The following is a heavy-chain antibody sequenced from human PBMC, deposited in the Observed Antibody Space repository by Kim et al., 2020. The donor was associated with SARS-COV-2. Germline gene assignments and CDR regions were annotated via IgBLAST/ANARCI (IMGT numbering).Heavy chain of an antibody. J-gene: IGHJ4*02. Sequence: SVKGRFTISRDNSKNPLYLQMNGLRAEDTAVYYCARAGGYSYGPGGYWGQGTLVTVSS. V-gene: IGHV3-30*07. CDR3: ARAGGYSYGPGGY. D-gene: IGHD5-18*01.